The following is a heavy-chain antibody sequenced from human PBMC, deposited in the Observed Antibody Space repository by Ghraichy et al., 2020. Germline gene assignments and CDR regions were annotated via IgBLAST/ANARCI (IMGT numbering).Heavy chain of an antibody. CDR1: GFTFSSYW. CDR2: IKQDGSEK. CDR3: ARDLYDFWSGYYSDRTLGDY. V-gene: IGHV3-7*01. D-gene: IGHD3-3*01. J-gene: IGHJ4*02. Sequence: GGSLRLSCAASGFTFSSYWMSWVRQAPGKGLEWVANIKQDGSEKYYVDSVKGRFTISRDNAKNSLYLQMNSLRAEDTAVYYCARDLYDFWSGYYSDRTLGDYWGQGTLVTVSS.